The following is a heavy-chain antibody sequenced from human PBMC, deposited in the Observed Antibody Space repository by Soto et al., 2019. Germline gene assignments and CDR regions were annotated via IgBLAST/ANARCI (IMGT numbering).Heavy chain of an antibody. V-gene: IGHV4-39*01. Sequence: SETLSLTCTVSGGSISSSSYYWGWIRQPPGKGLEWIGSIYYSGSTYYNPSLKSRFTISVDTSKNQFSLKLSSVTAADTAVYYCARYRRGGLELRNFGGYYFDYWGQGTLVTVSS. J-gene: IGHJ4*02. CDR1: GGSISSSSYY. CDR3: ARYRRGGLELRNFGGYYFDY. CDR2: IYYSGST. D-gene: IGHD1-7*01.